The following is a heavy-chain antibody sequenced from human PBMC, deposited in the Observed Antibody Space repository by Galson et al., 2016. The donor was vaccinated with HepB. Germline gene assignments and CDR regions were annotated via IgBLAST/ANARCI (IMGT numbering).Heavy chain of an antibody. CDR3: ARRLTHDSKIWDIDY. D-gene: IGHD3-16*01. Sequence: SGAEVKKPGESLRISCKGSGHSFTDYWIGWVRQMPGKGLEWMGIIYPGDSHTRYSPSFQGQVTISADKSISTAYLQWSSLKASDTAIYYCARRLTHDSKIWDIDYWGQGTLVTVSS. J-gene: IGHJ4*02. CDR2: IYPGDSHT. CDR1: GHSFTDYW. V-gene: IGHV5-51*01.